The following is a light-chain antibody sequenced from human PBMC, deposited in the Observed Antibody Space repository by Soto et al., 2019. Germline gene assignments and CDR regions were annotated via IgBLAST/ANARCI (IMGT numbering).Light chain of an antibody. CDR1: QSVSSSY. V-gene: IGKV3D-20*01. J-gene: IGKJ5*01. CDR3: QQYGSSPIT. Sequence: DIILTQSPATLSLSPGERATLSGGASQSVSSSYVAWYQHRPGLAPRLLIHDASSRATGIPDRFSGTKSGTDFTLTIRRLEPEDAAVYFCQQYGSSPITFGQGTRLEI. CDR2: DAS.